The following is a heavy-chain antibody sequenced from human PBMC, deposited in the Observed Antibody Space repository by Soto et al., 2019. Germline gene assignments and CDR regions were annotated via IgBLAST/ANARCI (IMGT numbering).Heavy chain of an antibody. CDR2: IHSSGSI. CDR3: ARDLDGLHDDTSGPFPRPG. J-gene: IGHJ1*01. Sequence: PSLICTVSGGSISSDDYYWSWIRQAPGRGLEWIGYIHSSGSIYYNPSLKSRATMSIDTAGNQFSLKVSSVTVADTAVYYCARDLDGLHDDTSGPFPRPGWGQGTLVTVSS. CDR1: GGSISSDDYY. V-gene: IGHV4-30-4*01. D-gene: IGHD3-22*01.